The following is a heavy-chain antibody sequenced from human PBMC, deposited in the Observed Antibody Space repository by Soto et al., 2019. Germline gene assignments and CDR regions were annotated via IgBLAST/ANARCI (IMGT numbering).Heavy chain of an antibody. V-gene: IGHV4-59*01. D-gene: IGHD6-19*01. CDR3: ARGGWSVDY. Sequence: PSETLSLTCTVSGGSMTPFYWSWIRQPPGKGLEWIGYIYYNGNTNYNPSLNSRVTISVDTSKNQFSLQLTSVTAADTAVYFCARGGWSVDYRGRGTLVTVSS. CDR1: GGSMTPFY. CDR2: IYYNGNT. J-gene: IGHJ4*02.